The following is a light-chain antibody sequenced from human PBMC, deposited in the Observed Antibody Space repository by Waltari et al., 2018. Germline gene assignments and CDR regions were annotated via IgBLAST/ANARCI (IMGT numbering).Light chain of an antibody. CDR3: QQYGSSPRT. Sequence: EIVLTQSPDTLSLSPGERATLSCRASQSVSSSSLAWYQQKPGQAPRLLIYGASSKSTGIPDWFSGSGSGTHFTLTISRLEPEDFAVYYCQQYGSSPRTFGQGTKLEIK. V-gene: IGKV3-20*01. J-gene: IGKJ2*01. CDR1: QSVSSSS. CDR2: GAS.